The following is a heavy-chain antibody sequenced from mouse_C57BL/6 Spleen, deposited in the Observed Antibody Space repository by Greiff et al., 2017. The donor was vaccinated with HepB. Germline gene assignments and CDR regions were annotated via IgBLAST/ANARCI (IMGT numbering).Heavy chain of an antibody. CDR1: GFTFSSYT. V-gene: IGHV5-9*01. CDR3: ARLYDGYVAY. CDR2: ISGGGGNT. J-gene: IGHJ3*01. D-gene: IGHD2-3*01. Sequence: EVMLVESGGGLVKPGGSLKLSCAASGFTFSSYTMSWVRQTPEKRLEWVATISGGGGNTYYPDSVKGRFTISRDNAKNTLYLQMSSLRSEDTALYYWARLYDGYVAYWGQGTLVTVSA.